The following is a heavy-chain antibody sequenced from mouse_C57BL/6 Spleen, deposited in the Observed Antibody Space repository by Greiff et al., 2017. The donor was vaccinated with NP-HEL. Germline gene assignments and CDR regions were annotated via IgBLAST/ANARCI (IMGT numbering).Heavy chain of an antibody. D-gene: IGHD2-3*01. Sequence: VQLQQPGAELVKPGASVKMSCKASGYTFTSYWITWVKQRPGQGLEWIGDIYPGSGSTNYNEKFKSKATLTVDTLSSTAYMQLSRLTAEDSAVYYCAKGGDGYSHAMDYWGQGTSVTVSS. CDR3: AKGGDGYSHAMDY. J-gene: IGHJ4*01. CDR2: IYPGSGST. V-gene: IGHV1-55*01. CDR1: GYTFTSYW.